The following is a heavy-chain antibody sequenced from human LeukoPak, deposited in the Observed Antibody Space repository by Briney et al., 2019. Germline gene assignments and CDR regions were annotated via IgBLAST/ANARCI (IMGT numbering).Heavy chain of an antibody. D-gene: IGHD6-13*01. V-gene: IGHV3-23*01. CDR2: ITNSGSTT. Sequence: GGSLRLSCAASGFTFSSYAMNWVRQAPGKGLERVSAITNSGSTTYYANSVKGRFTISRDDSKNALYLQMDSLRAEDTAAYYCAKERQQLALWGYVDVWGKGTTVTVSS. CDR3: AKERQQLALWGYVDV. CDR1: GFTFSSYA. J-gene: IGHJ6*03.